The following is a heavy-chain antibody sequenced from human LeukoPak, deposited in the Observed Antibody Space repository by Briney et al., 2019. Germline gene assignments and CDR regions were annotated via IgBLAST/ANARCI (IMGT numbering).Heavy chain of an antibody. CDR1: GYTFTSYG. Sequence: GASVKVSCKASGYTFTSYGINWVRQATGQGLEWMGWMNPNSGNTGYAQKFQGRVTITRNTSISTAYMELSSLRSEDTAVYYCARGAGGQLWSYEWSYWGQGTLVTVSS. D-gene: IGHD5-18*01. J-gene: IGHJ4*02. CDR2: MNPNSGNT. V-gene: IGHV1-8*03. CDR3: ARGAGGQLWSYEWSY.